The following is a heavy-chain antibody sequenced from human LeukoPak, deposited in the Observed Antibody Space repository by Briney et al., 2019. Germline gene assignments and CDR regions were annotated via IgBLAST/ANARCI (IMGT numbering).Heavy chain of an antibody. CDR2: ISAYNGNT. J-gene: IGHJ5*02. V-gene: IGHV1-18*01. Sequence: ASVKVSCKASGYTFTSYGISWVRQAPGQGLEWMGWISAYNGNTNYAQKLQGRVTMTTDTSTSTAYMELRSLRSDDTAVYYCARDLDPDFYGNYDWFDPWGQGTLVTVSS. CDR1: GYTFTSYG. D-gene: IGHD4-11*01. CDR3: ARDLDPDFYGNYDWFDP.